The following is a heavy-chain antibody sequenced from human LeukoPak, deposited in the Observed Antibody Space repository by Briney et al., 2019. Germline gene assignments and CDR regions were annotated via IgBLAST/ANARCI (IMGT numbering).Heavy chain of an antibody. V-gene: IGHV3-7*01. CDR1: GFTFSSYW. J-gene: IGHJ6*02. Sequence: GGSLRLSCAASGFTFSSYWMSWVRQAPGKGLEWVANIKQDGSEKYYVDSVKGRFTISRDNAKNSLYLQMNSLRAEDTAVYYCARALQALLWFGELPYYYYGMDVWGQGTTVTVSS. D-gene: IGHD3-10*01. CDR2: IKQDGSEK. CDR3: ARALQALLWFGELPYYYYGMDV.